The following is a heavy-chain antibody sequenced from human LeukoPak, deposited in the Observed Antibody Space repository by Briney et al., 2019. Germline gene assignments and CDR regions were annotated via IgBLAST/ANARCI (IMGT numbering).Heavy chain of an antibody. CDR2: IFDTGST. J-gene: IGHJ4*02. CDR1: GASISGSNVY. Sequence: SETLSLTCTVSGASISGSNVYWGWIRQAPGKGLEWIGNIFDTGSTYIKSSLESRVTKSVDTSKNQFFLKLRSVTVADTAVYYCARAGDRVSCGRDCYSDYFDYWGQGILVTVSS. CDR3: ARAGDRVSCGRDCYSDYFDY. D-gene: IGHD2-21*02. V-gene: IGHV4-39*07.